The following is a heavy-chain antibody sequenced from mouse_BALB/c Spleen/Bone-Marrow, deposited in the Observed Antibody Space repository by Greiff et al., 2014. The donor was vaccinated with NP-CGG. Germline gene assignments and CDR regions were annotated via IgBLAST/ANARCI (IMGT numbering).Heavy chain of an antibody. J-gene: IGHJ2*01. CDR3: TREREGDGYYDFDY. Sequence: VQLQQSGPGLVAPSQSLTITCTVSGFSLASYGIHWVRQPPGKGLEWLGVIWAGGATNYNSALMSRLSISKDNSKSQVFSKMNSLQIDDTAMFYCTREREGDGYYDFDYWGQGTIFTVSS. D-gene: IGHD2-3*01. V-gene: IGHV2-9*02. CDR1: GFSLASYG. CDR2: IWAGGAT.